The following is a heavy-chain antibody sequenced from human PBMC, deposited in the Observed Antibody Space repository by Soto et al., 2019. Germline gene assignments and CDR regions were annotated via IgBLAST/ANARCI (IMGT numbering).Heavy chain of an antibody. Sequence: EVQLVESGGGLVQPGGSLRLSCAASGFTFSSYAMHWVRQAPGKGLEYVSAISSNGGSTYYANSVKGRFTISRDNSKNTLYLQMGSLRAEDMAVYYCAKGSVYSGYGVFDYWGQGTLVTVSS. CDR1: GFTFSSYA. J-gene: IGHJ4*02. CDR2: ISSNGGST. V-gene: IGHV3-64*01. CDR3: AKGSVYSGYGVFDY. D-gene: IGHD5-12*01.